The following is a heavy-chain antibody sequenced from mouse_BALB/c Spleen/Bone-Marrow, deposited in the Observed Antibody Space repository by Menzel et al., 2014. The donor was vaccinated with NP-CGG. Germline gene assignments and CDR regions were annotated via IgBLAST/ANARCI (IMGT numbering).Heavy chain of an antibody. CDR3: ARSQGNYFDY. Sequence: QVQLQQSGPELVKPGASVKMSCKASGYTFTSYYTHWVKQRPGQGLEWIGWIYPGDGSTKYNEKFKGKTTLTADKSSSTAYMLLSSLTSEDSAIYFCARSQGNYFDYWGQGTTLTVSS. V-gene: IGHV1S56*01. CDR2: IYPGDGST. CDR1: GYTFTSYY. J-gene: IGHJ2*01.